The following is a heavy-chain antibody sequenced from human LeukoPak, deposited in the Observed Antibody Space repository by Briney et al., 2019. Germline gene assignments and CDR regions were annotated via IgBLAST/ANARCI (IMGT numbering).Heavy chain of an antibody. CDR3: EKASGFDNWFDP. Sequence: GGSLRLSCASSVFILSRYAMSGLRQAPAKGLEGVSAISGSGDRTYYADSVKGRFTISRDNSKNTMHLQMNSLRAEDTAVCYCEKASGFDNWFDPWRRGTLVTVSS. J-gene: IGHJ5*02. CDR1: VFILSRYA. D-gene: IGHD3-10*01. V-gene: IGHV3-23*01. CDR2: ISGSGDRT.